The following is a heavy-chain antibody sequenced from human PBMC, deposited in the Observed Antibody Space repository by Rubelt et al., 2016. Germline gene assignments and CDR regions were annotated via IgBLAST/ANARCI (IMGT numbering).Heavy chain of an antibody. CDR2: NNPNSGGT. D-gene: IGHD2-15*01. CDR1: GYTFTGYY. CDR3: ARRTGSGGG. Sequence: VQLVQSGAEVKKPGASVKVSCKASGYTFTGYYMHWVRQAPGQGLEWMGWNNPNSGGTNYVQKFQCRVTMTRETSISTAYMELSRLRSDDTAVYYCARRTGSGGGWGQGTLVTVSS. J-gene: IGHJ4*02. V-gene: IGHV1-2*02.